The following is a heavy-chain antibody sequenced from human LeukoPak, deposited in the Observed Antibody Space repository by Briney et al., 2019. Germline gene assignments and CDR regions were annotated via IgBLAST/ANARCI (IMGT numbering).Heavy chain of an antibody. Sequence: PSQTLSLTCAISGDSVSGTSAGWNWIRQSPSRGLEWLGRIYYRSKWYNDYAPSVQSRITINPDTYKNQFSLQLNSVTHDDTAVYYCTRGGLVRGGLHWLDPWGQGTLATVSS. D-gene: IGHD3-10*01. V-gene: IGHV6-1*01. CDR3: TRGGLVRGGLHWLDP. J-gene: IGHJ5*02. CDR2: IYYRSKWYN. CDR1: GDSVSGTSAG.